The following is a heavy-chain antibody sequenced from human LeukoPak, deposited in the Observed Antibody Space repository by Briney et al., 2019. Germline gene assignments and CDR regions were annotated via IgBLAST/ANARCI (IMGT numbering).Heavy chain of an antibody. CDR3: AKSLYGSGSYYNWFDP. V-gene: IGHV4-38-2*02. J-gene: IGHJ5*02. Sequence: PSETLSLTCTVSGYSISSGYYWGWIRQPPGKGLEWIGSIYHSGSIYYNPSLKSRVTISVDTSKNQFSLKLSSVTAADTAVYYCAKSLYGSGSYYNWFDPWGQGTLVTVSS. CDR2: IYHSGSI. CDR1: GYSISSGYY. D-gene: IGHD3-10*01.